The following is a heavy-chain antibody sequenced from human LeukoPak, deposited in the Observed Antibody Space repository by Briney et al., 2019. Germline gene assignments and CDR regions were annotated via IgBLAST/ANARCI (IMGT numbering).Heavy chain of an antibody. V-gene: IGHV3-48*04. CDR2: ISSSGSTI. CDR1: GFTFSNYW. CDR3: AELGITMIGGV. D-gene: IGHD3-10*02. Sequence: GGSLRLSCAASGFTFSNYWMNWVRQAPGKGLEWVSYISSSGSTIYYADSMKGRFTISRDNAKNSLYLQMNSLRAEDTAVYYCAELGITMIGGVWGKGTTVTISS. J-gene: IGHJ6*04.